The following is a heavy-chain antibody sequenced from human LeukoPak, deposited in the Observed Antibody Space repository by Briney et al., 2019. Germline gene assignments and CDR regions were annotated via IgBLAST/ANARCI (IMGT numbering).Heavy chain of an antibody. D-gene: IGHD3-22*01. Sequence: GESLQISCKNSGHTFSSYWTGWARQLPGKGLEWMGIIYPDASDIRYNPSFQGQVTISADKSINTAYLQWSSLKASDTAIYYCATTPYHSSNGYPDYWGQGTPVTVSS. CDR1: GHTFSSYW. CDR2: IYPDASDI. V-gene: IGHV5-51*01. J-gene: IGHJ4*02. CDR3: ATTPYHSSNGYPDY.